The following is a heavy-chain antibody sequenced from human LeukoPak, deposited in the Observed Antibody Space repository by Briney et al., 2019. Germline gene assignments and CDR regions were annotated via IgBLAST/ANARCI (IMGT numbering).Heavy chain of an antibody. V-gene: IGHV3-30*02. Sequence: QAGGSLRLSCAAFGFTFSSYGMHWVRQAPGKGLEWVAFIRYDGRNKYYGDPVKGRFSISRDNSKNTLYLQMNSLRAEDTAVYYCAKGRRYNILTGHYVSEVDTWGQGTLVTVSS. CDR3: AKGRRYNILTGHYVSEVDT. D-gene: IGHD3-9*01. CDR2: IRYDGRNK. J-gene: IGHJ5*02. CDR1: GFTFSSYG.